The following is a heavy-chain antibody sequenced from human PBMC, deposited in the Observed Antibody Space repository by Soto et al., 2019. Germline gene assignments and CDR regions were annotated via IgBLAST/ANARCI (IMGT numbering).Heavy chain of an antibody. V-gene: IGHV1-18*04. D-gene: IGHD2-15*01. J-gene: IGHJ5*02. Sequence: GASVKVSCKASGYTFTSYGISWVRQAPGQGLEWMGWISAYNGNTNYAQKLQGRVTMTTDTSTSTAYMELRSLRSDDTAVYYCARDQGEVVAVAATSPWGQGTLVTVSS. CDR2: ISAYNGNT. CDR3: ARDQGEVVAVAATSP. CDR1: GYTFTSYG.